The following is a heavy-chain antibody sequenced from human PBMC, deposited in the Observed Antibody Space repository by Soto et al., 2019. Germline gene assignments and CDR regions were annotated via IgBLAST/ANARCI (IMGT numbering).Heavy chain of an antibody. J-gene: IGHJ4*02. V-gene: IGHV1-24*01. CDR2: FDPEDGET. CDR1: GYTLTELS. CDR3: ARPAEYYDYIWGNPLGGYYFDY. D-gene: IGHD3-16*01. Sequence: ASVKVSCKVSGYTLTELSMHWVRQAPGKGLEWMGGFDPEDGETIYAQKFQGRVTMTEDTSTDTAYLQWSSLKASDTAMYYCARPAEYYDYIWGNPLGGYYFDYWGQGTLVTVSS.